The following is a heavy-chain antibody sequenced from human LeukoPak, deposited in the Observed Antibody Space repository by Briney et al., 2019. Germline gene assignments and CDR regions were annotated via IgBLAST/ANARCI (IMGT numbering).Heavy chain of an antibody. Sequence: AASVKVSCKASGGTFNTYAINWVRQAPGQGLEGMGGITPIFGTAYYAQKFQGRVTITTDESTSTAYMELSSLRSEDTAVYYCARVFARSGEISGSYYYYWGQGTLVTVSS. CDR2: ITPIFGTA. CDR3: ARVFARSGEISGSYYYY. V-gene: IGHV1-69*05. CDR1: GGTFNTYA. D-gene: IGHD1-26*01. J-gene: IGHJ4*02.